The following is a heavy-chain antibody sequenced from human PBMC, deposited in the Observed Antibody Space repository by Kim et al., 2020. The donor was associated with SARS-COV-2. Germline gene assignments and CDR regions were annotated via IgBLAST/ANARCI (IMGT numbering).Heavy chain of an antibody. CDR2: IYYSGST. V-gene: IGHV4-39*01. CDR3: ARLGVRGVING. J-gene: IGHJ4*02. Sequence: SETLSLTCTVSGGSISSSNYYWGWIRQPPGKGLEWIGNIYYSGSTYYNPSLKSRVTISVDTSKNQFTLKLSSVTAADTAVYYCARLGVRGVINGWGQGNLVTVSS. D-gene: IGHD3-10*01. CDR1: GGSISSSNYY.